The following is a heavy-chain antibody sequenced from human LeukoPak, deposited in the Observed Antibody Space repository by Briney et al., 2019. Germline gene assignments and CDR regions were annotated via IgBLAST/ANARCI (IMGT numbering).Heavy chain of an antibody. CDR3: ARVGSSGWYVHPTLDY. Sequence: ASVKVSCKASGYTFSDYYIHWVRQAPGQGLEWMAWINPSNGDTNYAQKFQGRVTMTRHTSISTAYMELTRLTSDDTAVYYCARVGSSGWYVHPTLDYWGRGTLVTVSS. CDR2: INPSNGDT. V-gene: IGHV1-2*02. CDR1: GYTFSDYY. D-gene: IGHD6-19*01. J-gene: IGHJ4*02.